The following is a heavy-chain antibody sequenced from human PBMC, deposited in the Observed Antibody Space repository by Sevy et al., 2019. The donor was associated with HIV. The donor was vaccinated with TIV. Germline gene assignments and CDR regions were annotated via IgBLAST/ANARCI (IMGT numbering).Heavy chain of an antibody. Sequence: SVKVSCKASGGTFSSYAISWVRQAPGQGLEWMGGIIPIFGTANYAQKFQGRVTITGDESTVTAYMELSSLESEDTAVYYCARSVSGSYRYDAFDIWGQGTMVTVSS. CDR2: IIPIFGTA. CDR3: ARSVSGSYRYDAFDI. CDR1: GGTFSSYA. J-gene: IGHJ3*02. V-gene: IGHV1-69*13. D-gene: IGHD3-16*02.